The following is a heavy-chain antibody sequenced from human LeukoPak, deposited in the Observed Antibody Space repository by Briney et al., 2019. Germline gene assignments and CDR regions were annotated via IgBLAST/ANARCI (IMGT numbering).Heavy chain of an antibody. CDR1: GFTFQSYW. J-gene: IGHJ4*02. CDR2: IKQDGSEK. V-gene: IGHV3-7*01. D-gene: IGHD3-10*01. Sequence: GGSLRLSCATSGFTFQSYWMSWVRQAPGKGLEWVANIKQDGSEKYYVDSVKGRFTISRDNAKNSLFLQMNSLRAEDTAVYYCARDGMWFGDPADYWGQGTLVTVSS. CDR3: ARDGMWFGDPADY.